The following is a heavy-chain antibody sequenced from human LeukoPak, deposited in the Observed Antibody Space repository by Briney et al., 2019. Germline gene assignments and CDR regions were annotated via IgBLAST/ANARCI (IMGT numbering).Heavy chain of an antibody. CDR3: ASLDCTNGVCYGFDP. D-gene: IGHD2-8*01. J-gene: IGHJ5*02. CDR2: ISSSSSTI. CDR1: GFTFSSYS. Sequence: GGSLRLFCAASGFTFSSYSMNWVRQAPGKGLEWVSYISSSSSTIYYADSVKGRFTISRDNAKNSLYLQMNSLRAEDTAVYYCASLDCTNGVCYGFDPWGQGTLVTVSS. V-gene: IGHV3-48*01.